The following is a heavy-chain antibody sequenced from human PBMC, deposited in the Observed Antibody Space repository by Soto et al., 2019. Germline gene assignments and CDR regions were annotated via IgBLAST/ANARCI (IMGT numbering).Heavy chain of an antibody. CDR2: INPNSGGT. D-gene: IGHD2-15*01. CDR3: ARARESLGYCSGGSCYSWDFDY. Sequence: QVQLVQSGAEVKKPGASVKVSCKASGYTFTGYYMHWVRQAPGQGLEWMGWINPNSGGTNYAQKFQGWVTMTRDTSISTAYMELSRLRSDDTAVYYCARARESLGYCSGGSCYSWDFDYWGQGTLVTVSS. J-gene: IGHJ4*02. V-gene: IGHV1-2*04. CDR1: GYTFTGYY.